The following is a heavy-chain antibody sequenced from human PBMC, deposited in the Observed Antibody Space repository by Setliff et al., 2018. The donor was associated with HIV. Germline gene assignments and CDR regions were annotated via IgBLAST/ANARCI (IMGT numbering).Heavy chain of an antibody. CDR3: ARALRGSGEDS. Sequence: GGSVRLSCAASGFSFSDYYMSWIRQSPGKGLEWISHISTTDKIYYAESVKGRFTISRDNARNSGFLQMDSLRVEDTAVYYCARALRGSGEDSWGQGTLVTVSS. CDR1: GFSFSDYY. CDR2: ISTTDKI. D-gene: IGHD3-10*01. J-gene: IGHJ5*01. V-gene: IGHV3-11*01.